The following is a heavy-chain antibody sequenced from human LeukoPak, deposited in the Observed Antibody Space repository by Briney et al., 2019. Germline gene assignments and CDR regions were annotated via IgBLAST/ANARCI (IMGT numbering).Heavy chain of an antibody. CDR3: ARSGSYSGPYVY. CDR1: SGSISTSNYY. CDR2: IFYSGST. Sequence: SETLSLTCTVSSGSISTSNYYWGWVRQPPGKALEWIGNIFYSGSTYYSPSLKSRVTISLDTSRNQFSLKLNSVTAADTAVYYCARSGSYSGPYVYWGRGTVVTVSS. D-gene: IGHD1-26*01. V-gene: IGHV4-39*07. J-gene: IGHJ4*02.